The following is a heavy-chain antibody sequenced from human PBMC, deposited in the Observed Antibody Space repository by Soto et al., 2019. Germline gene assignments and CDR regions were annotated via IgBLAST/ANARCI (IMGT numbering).Heavy chain of an antibody. CDR3: ARGWSGDYVYYYYYGMDV. V-gene: IGHV1-69*12. CDR2: IIPNFGTA. CDR1: GGTFCSYA. Sequence: QVQLVQSGAEVKKPGSSVKVSCKASGGTFCSYAITWVRQAPGQGLEWMGGIIPNFGTANYAQKFQGRVTVTVDESTTTVCMELSSLRPEGTAVYYCARGWSGDYVYYYYYGMDVWGQGTTITVSS. D-gene: IGHD4-17*01. J-gene: IGHJ6*02.